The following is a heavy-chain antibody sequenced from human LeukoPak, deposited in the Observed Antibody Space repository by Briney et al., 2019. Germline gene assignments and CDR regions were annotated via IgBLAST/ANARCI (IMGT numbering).Heavy chain of an antibody. CDR3: ARGNPIDY. J-gene: IGHJ4*02. CDR1: GGSISSGSYY. CDR2: IYTSGST. V-gene: IGHV4-61*02. Sequence: PSETLSLTCTVSGGSISSGSYYWSWIRQPAGKGLEWIGRIYTSGSTNYNPSLKSRVTISVDTSKNQSSLKLSSVTAADTAVYYCARGNPIDYWGQGTLVTVSS.